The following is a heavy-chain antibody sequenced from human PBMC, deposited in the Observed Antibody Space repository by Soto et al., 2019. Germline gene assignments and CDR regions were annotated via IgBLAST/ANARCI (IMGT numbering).Heavy chain of an antibody. CDR3: VRENYYYGMDV. V-gene: IGHV3-66*01. Sequence: PGGSLRLSCAASGFDASVNYMTWVRQAPGKGLEWVSAINNAYNTFYGDSVKGRFTISRDNSKNTVYLQMNSLRVEDTAMYYCVRENYYYGMDVWGQGTAVTVSS. CDR1: GFDASVNY. J-gene: IGHJ6*02. CDR2: INNAYNT.